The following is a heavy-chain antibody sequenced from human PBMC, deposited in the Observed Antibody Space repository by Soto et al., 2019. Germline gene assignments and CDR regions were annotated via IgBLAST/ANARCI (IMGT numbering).Heavy chain of an antibody. J-gene: IGHJ4*02. CDR2: IISNGGTT. Sequence: GGSLRLSGSASGLTFSSYGMHWVRQAPGKGLEFVSAIISNGGTTYYADSVRGRFTISRDNSKHTLYLQMSSLRADDTAIYYCVKDRSLAVADIYYSDYWGQGSRVTVSS. CDR3: VKDRSLAVADIYYSDY. D-gene: IGHD6-19*01. CDR1: GLTFSSYG. V-gene: IGHV3-64D*06.